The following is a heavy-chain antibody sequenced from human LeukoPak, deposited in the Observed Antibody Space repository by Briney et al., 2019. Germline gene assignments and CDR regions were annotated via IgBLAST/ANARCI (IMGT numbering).Heavy chain of an antibody. D-gene: IGHD1-26*01. J-gene: IGHJ4*02. Sequence: GGSLRLSCAASGFTFSFSAMNWVRQAPGKGLEWISFISGSGVTIYYSDSVKGRFTISRDNAKNSLYLQMNGLRAGDTAVYYCARDRGDSIVGADFDSWGQGTLVTVSS. CDR3: ARDRGDSIVGADFDS. V-gene: IGHV3-48*01. CDR2: ISGSGVTI. CDR1: GFTFSFSA.